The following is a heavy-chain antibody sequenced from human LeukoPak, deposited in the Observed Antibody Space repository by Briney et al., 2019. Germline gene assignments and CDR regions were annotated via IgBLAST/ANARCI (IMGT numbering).Heavy chain of an antibody. CDR2: IIPIFGTA. J-gene: IGHJ4*02. Sequence: SVKVSCKASGGTFISYAISWVRQAPGQGLEWMGGIIPIFGTANYAQKFQGRVTITTDESTSTAYMELSSLRSEDTAVYYCARDSLAVAGTFDYWGQGTLVTVSS. D-gene: IGHD6-19*01. CDR1: GGTFISYA. V-gene: IGHV1-69*05. CDR3: ARDSLAVAGTFDY.